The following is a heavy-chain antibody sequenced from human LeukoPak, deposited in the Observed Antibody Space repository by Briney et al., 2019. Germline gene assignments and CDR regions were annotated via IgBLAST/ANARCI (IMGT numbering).Heavy chain of an antibody. CDR2: IYYSGST. CDR3: ARDRPEIAAASWFDP. CDR1: GGSISSSSYY. Sequence: PSETLSLTCTVSGGSISSSSYYWGWIRQPPGKGLEWIGSIYYSGSTYYNPSLKSRVTISVDTSKNQFSLKLSSVTAADTAVYYCARDRPEIAAASWFDPWGQGTLVTVSS. D-gene: IGHD6-13*01. V-gene: IGHV4-39*07. J-gene: IGHJ5*02.